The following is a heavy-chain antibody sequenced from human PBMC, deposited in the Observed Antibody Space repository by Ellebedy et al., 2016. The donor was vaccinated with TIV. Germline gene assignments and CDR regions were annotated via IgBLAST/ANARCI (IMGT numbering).Heavy chain of an antibody. CDR1: GFTFSDYY. CDR2: IWYDGSNK. V-gene: IGHV3-33*08. CDR3: ARDLIRVVVVPAAIRAFYYYYYGMDV. Sequence: GGSLRLSCAASGFTFSDYYMSWIRQAPGKGLEWVAVIWYDGSNKYYADSVKGRFTISRDNSKNTLYLQMNSLRAEDTAVYYCARDLIRVVVVPAAIRAFYYYYYGMDVWGQGTTVTVSS. D-gene: IGHD2-2*01. J-gene: IGHJ6*02.